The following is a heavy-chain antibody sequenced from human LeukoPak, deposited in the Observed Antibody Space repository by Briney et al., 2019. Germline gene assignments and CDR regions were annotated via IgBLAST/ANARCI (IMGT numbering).Heavy chain of an antibody. V-gene: IGHV1-8*01. J-gene: IGHJ6*02. Sequence: ASVKVSCKASGYTFTSYDINWVRQATGQGLEWMGWMNPNSGNTGYAQKFQGRVTMTRNTSISTAYMEPSSLRSEDTAVYYCARPTVRYSYGYLSYYYYGMDVWGQGTTVTVSS. CDR2: MNPNSGNT. D-gene: IGHD5-18*01. CDR3: ARPTVRYSYGYLSYYYYGMDV. CDR1: GYTFTSYD.